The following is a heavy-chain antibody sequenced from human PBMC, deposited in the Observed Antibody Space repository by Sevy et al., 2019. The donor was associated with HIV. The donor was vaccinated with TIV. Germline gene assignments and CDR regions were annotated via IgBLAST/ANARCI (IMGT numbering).Heavy chain of an antibody. D-gene: IGHD3-22*01. J-gene: IGHJ4*02. CDR3: ARGHDSSGYYLDY. Sequence: SETLSLTCTVSGGSISSGDYYWSWIRQPPGKGLEWIGYKYYSGRTYYNPSLKSRVTISVDTSKNQFSLKLNSVTAADTAVYYCARGHDSSGYYLDYWGQGTLVTVSS. V-gene: IGHV4-30-4*01. CDR1: GGSISSGDYY. CDR2: KYYSGRT.